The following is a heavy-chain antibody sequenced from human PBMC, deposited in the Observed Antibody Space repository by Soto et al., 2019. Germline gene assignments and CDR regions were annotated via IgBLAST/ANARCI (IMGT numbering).Heavy chain of an antibody. Sequence: QVHLQESGPGLVKPSETLSLTCTVSGDSISTDYWSWIRQSPGKGLEWIGSIYYGGSTNYNPSLKSRITISVDTPKNHFSMKLSSVTAADTAVYYWAKNWNWGSLVHWGQGTLVTVSS. CDR3: AKNWNWGSLVH. V-gene: IGHV4-59*08. J-gene: IGHJ4*02. D-gene: IGHD7-27*01. CDR1: GDSISTDY. CDR2: IYYGGST.